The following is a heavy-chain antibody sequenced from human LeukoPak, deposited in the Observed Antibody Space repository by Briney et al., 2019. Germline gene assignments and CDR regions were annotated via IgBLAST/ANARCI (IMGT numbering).Heavy chain of an antibody. J-gene: IGHJ4*02. Sequence: GGSLRLSCAASGFTFSSYGMHWVRQAPGKGLEWVAFIRYDGSNKYYADSVKGRFTISRDNSKNTLYLQMNSLRAEDTAVYYCAKDDLDYYDSSGYYPDFWGQGTLVTVSS. CDR3: AKDDLDYYDSSGYYPDF. CDR2: IRYDGSNK. D-gene: IGHD3-22*01. CDR1: GFTFSSYG. V-gene: IGHV3-30*02.